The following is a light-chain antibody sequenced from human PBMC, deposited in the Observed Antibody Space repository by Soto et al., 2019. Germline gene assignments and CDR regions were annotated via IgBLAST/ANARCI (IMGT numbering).Light chain of an antibody. V-gene: IGLV1-44*01. J-gene: IGLJ1*01. Sequence: QSVLTQPPSASGTPGQRVTISCSGSRSNIGSNTVNWYQQLPGTSPKLLIYSNNQRPSGVPDRFSGSKSGTSASLDISGLQSEAEADYYCAAWDESLNGYVFGTGTKVTV. CDR3: AAWDESLNGYV. CDR1: RSNIGSNT. CDR2: SNN.